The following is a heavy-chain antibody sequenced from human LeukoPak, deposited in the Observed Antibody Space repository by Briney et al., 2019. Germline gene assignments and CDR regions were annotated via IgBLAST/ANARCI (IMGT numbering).Heavy chain of an antibody. CDR2: IIPIFGTA. J-gene: IGHJ6*03. V-gene: IGHV1-69*05. Sequence: GASVKVSCKASGGTFSSYAISWVRQAPGQGLEWMGRIIPIFGTANYAQKFQGRVTITTDESTSTAYMELSSLRSKDTDVYYCARCRPPDYYYMDVWGKGTTVTVSS. D-gene: IGHD1-14*01. CDR1: GGTFSSYA. CDR3: ARCRPPDYYYMDV.